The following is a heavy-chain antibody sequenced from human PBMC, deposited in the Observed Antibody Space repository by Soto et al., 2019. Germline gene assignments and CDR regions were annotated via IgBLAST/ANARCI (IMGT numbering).Heavy chain of an antibody. J-gene: IGHJ4*02. Sequence: SETLSLTCAVYGGSFSGYYWTWIRQPPGKGLEWIGEINHSGSTNYNPSLKSRVTISVDTSKNQFSLKLSSVTAADTAVYYCARGRWLRSAFDYWGPGTLVTVSS. CDR3: ARGRWLRSAFDY. V-gene: IGHV4-34*01. CDR2: INHSGST. D-gene: IGHD5-12*01. CDR1: GGSFSGYY.